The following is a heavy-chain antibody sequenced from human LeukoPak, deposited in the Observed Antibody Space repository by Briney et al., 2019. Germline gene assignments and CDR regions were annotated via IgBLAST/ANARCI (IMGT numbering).Heavy chain of an antibody. Sequence: GAAVKVSCKAPGYTFTSYDINWVRQAAGQGLEWMGWMNPNSGNTGYAQKFQGRVTMARNTSISTAYMELSSLRSEDTAVYYCARESGTVDTAQYYYYYYGMDVWGQGTTVTVSS. CDR2: MNPNSGNT. CDR1: GYTFTSYD. V-gene: IGHV1-8*01. J-gene: IGHJ6*02. D-gene: IGHD5-18*01. CDR3: ARESGTVDTAQYYYYYYGMDV.